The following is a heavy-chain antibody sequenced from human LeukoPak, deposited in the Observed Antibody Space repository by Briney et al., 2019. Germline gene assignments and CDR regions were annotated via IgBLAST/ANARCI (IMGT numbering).Heavy chain of an antibody. CDR2: IYPGDSDT. V-gene: IGHV5-51*01. CDR1: GYSFTSYW. D-gene: IGHD3-3*01. J-gene: IGHJ4*02. CDR3: ARRKRRYDFWSGYYAFDY. Sequence: GESLKISFKGSGYSFTSYWIGWVRQRPGKGLEGMGIIYPGDSDTRYSPSFQGQVTISADKSISTAYLQWSSLKASDTAMYYCARRKRRYDFWSGYYAFDYWGQGTLVTVSS.